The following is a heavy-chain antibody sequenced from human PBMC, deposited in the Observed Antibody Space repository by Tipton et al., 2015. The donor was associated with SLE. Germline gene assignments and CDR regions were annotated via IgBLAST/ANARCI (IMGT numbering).Heavy chain of an antibody. CDR3: ARGYLYSTGWNAYYFDY. CDR1: GITVSSSY. CDR2: IYAGGNT. V-gene: IGHV3-66*02. D-gene: IGHD6-19*01. J-gene: IGHJ4*02. Sequence: SLRLSCAASGITVSSSYISWVRQTPGKGLEWVSVIYAGGNTYYGDSVKGRFTISRDNSKNTMYLQMNSPRSEDTAVYYCARGYLYSTGWNAYYFDYWGQGTLVTVSS.